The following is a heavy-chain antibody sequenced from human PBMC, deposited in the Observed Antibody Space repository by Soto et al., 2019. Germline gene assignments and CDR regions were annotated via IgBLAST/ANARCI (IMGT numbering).Heavy chain of an antibody. CDR2: IYWDDDK. D-gene: IGHD1-1*01. CDR3: AFRVLERGGFDY. Sequence: QITLKESGPTLVNPTQTLTLTCTFSGFSLSTSEVGVGWIRQPPGKALEWLALIYWDDDKRYSPSLKSRLTITKDNSKNQVVLTMTNMDPVDTATYYCAFRVLERGGFDYWGQGTLVTVSS. V-gene: IGHV2-5*02. CDR1: GFSLSTSEVG. J-gene: IGHJ4*02.